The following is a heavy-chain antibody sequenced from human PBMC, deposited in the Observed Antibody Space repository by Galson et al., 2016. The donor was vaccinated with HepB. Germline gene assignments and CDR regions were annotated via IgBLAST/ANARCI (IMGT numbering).Heavy chain of an antibody. Sequence: SETLSLTCSVSGGSLSSRSFYWGWVRQPAGKGLEWIGNVHNSGPTFYNASLRSRVTIAVDTPKNQFSLRLTPVTAADTAVYYCARTMATRTQYFEYWGQGILVIVSS. CDR1: GGSLSSRSFY. CDR3: ARTMATRTQYFEY. V-gene: IGHV4-39*01. J-gene: IGHJ4*02. CDR2: VHNSGPT. D-gene: IGHD5-12*01.